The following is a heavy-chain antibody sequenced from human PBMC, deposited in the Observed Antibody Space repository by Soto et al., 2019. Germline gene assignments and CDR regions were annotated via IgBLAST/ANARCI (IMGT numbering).Heavy chain of an antibody. D-gene: IGHD3-22*01. V-gene: IGHV1-69*13. J-gene: IGHJ3*02. Sequence: SVKVSCKASGGTFSSYAISWVRQAPGQGLEWMGGIIPIFGTANYAQKFQGRVTITADESTSTAYMELSSLRSEDTAVYYCARAPYDSSGYYSDDAFDIWGQGTMVTVSS. CDR1: GGTFSSYA. CDR2: IIPIFGTA. CDR3: ARAPYDSSGYYSDDAFDI.